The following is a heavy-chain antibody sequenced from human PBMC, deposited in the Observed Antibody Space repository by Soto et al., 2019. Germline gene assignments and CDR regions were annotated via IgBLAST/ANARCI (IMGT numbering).Heavy chain of an antibody. J-gene: IGHJ4*02. CDR3: ARALAAAGPFDC. CDR2: ISAYNGNT. D-gene: IGHD6-13*01. Sequence: QVQLVQSGAEVKKPGASVKVSCKASGYTFTNYAFSWVRQAPGQGLERMGWISAYNGNTNYPQKLPGRVPMTTDPSTSTAYMELTSLRSDDTAAYYCARALAAAGPFDCWGQGPLVTVSS. CDR1: GYTFTNYA. V-gene: IGHV1-18*01.